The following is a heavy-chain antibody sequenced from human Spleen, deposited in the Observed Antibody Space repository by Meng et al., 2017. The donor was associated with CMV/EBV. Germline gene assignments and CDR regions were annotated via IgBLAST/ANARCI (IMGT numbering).Heavy chain of an antibody. J-gene: IGHJ5*02. V-gene: IGHV3-21*01. CDR3: ARAPPYCSSTSCFNWFDP. CDR2: ISSSSSYI. D-gene: IGHD2-2*01. CDR1: FTFPSYA. Sequence: FTFPSYAFTWVRQAPGKGLEWVSSISSSSSYIYYADSVKGRFTISRDNAKNSLYLQMNSLRAEDTAVYYCARAPPYCSSTSCFNWFDPWGQGTLVTVSS.